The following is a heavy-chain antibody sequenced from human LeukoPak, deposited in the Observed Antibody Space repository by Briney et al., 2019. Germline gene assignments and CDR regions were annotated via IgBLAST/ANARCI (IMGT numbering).Heavy chain of an antibody. CDR2: IYHIGST. CDR3: ARGRQRPRLTGGFDY. V-gene: IGHV4-34*01. J-gene: IGHJ4*02. CDR1: GGSFSGYY. Sequence: AETLSLTCAVYGGSFSGYYWSWKRQPPGKGLDGIRQIYHIGSTNYNPSLQSRVTISVGTSKNQFSLKLSSVPAADTAVYYCARGRQRPRLTGGFDYWGQGTLVTVSS. D-gene: IGHD1-14*01.